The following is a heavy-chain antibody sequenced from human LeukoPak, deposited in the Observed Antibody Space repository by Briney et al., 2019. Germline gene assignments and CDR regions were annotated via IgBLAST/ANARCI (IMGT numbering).Heavy chain of an antibody. CDR2: FYTSGTT. V-gene: IGHV4-4*07. D-gene: IGHD3-3*01. CDR3: ARPGNYDFWSPYED. Sequence: SGTLSLTCTVSGGSISTYSWCWIRQAAGKRLEWIGCFYTSGTTNYNPSLKSRVAMSVDTSKNQFSLRLSSVTAADTAVYYCARPGNYDFWSPYEDWGQGSLVTVSS. J-gene: IGHJ4*02. CDR1: GGSISTYS.